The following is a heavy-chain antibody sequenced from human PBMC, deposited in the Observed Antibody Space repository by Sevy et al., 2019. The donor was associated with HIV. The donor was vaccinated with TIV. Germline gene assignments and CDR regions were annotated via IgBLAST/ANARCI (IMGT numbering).Heavy chain of an antibody. J-gene: IGHJ6*02. CDR3: ARVREAIYYFGMDV. V-gene: IGHV4-61*01. Sequence: SETLSLTCTVSGGSVTSGNYYWTWIRQPPGKRLEWIGYISYSGNTKYNPSLKSRVIISVDTSKTQFSLTLSSVTAADTAVYYCARVREAIYYFGMDVWGQRTTVTVSS. CDR1: GGSVTSGNYY. CDR2: ISYSGNT.